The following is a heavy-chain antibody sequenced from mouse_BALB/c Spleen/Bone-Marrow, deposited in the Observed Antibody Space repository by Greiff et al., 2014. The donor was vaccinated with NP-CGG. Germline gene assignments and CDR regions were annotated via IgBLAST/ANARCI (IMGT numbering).Heavy chain of an antibody. CDR3: AREVDGWYYFDY. CDR1: GFTFSSYA. CDR2: ISSGGST. J-gene: IGHJ2*01. V-gene: IGHV5-6-5*01. D-gene: IGHD2-3*01. Sequence: GGGLVKPGGSLKLSCAASGFTFSSYAMSWVRQTPEKRLEWVASISSGGSTYYPDSVKGRFTISRDNARNILYLQMSSLRSEDTAMYYCAREVDGWYYFDYWGQGTTLTVSS.